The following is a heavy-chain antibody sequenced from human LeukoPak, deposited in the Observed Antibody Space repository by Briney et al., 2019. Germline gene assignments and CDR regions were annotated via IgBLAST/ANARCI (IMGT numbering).Heavy chain of an antibody. Sequence: ASVKVSCKASGYTFTNYDINWVRQATGQGLEWMGWMNPNSGNTGYAQKFQGRVSITRNTSTSTVYMELSSLRSEDTAVYYCARTRQYDFWSGSPYYMDVWGKGTTVTVSS. J-gene: IGHJ6*03. CDR3: ARTRQYDFWSGSPYYMDV. CDR2: MNPNSGNT. CDR1: GYTFTNYD. V-gene: IGHV1-8*03. D-gene: IGHD3-3*01.